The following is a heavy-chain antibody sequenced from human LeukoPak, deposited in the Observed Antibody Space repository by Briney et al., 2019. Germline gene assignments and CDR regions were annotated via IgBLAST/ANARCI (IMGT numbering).Heavy chain of an antibody. J-gene: IGHJ4*02. CDR3: ARDAYDYDFWSGYLDY. CDR2: ISNSGGST. Sequence: GGSLRLSCAASGFTFSSYAMSWVRQAPGKGLEWVSGISNSGGSTNDADSVKGRVTISRDDSKNTLYLQMNSLRAEDTAVYYCARDAYDYDFWSGYLDYWGQGTLVTVSS. CDR1: GFTFSSYA. V-gene: IGHV3-23*01. D-gene: IGHD3-3*01.